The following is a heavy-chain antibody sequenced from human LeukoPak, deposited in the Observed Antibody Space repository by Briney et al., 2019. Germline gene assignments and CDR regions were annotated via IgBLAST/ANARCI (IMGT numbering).Heavy chain of an antibody. CDR1: GFAFSSYA. D-gene: IGHD3-22*01. CDR2: ISGSGGST. CDR3: AKDPRYYDSSGYYRYYFDY. Sequence: GGSLRLSCAASGFAFSSYAMSWVRQAPGKGLEWVSAISGSGGSTYYADSVMGRFTISRDNSKNTLYLQMNSLRAEDTAVYYCAKDPRYYDSSGYYRYYFDYWGQGTLVTVSS. J-gene: IGHJ4*02. V-gene: IGHV3-23*01.